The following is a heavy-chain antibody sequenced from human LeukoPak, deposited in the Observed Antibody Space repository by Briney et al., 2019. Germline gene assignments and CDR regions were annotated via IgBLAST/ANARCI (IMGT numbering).Heavy chain of an antibody. Sequence: GGSLRLSCAASGFTFSSYEMNWVRQAPGKGLEWVSYISSSGSTIYYADSVKGRFTISRDNAKNSLYLQMNSLRAEDTAVYYCARDSLTGPHDHGGKPSYYYYGMDVWGQGTTVTVSS. CDR2: ISSSGSTI. J-gene: IGHJ6*02. CDR1: GFTFSSYE. V-gene: IGHV3-48*03. D-gene: IGHD4-23*01. CDR3: ARDSLTGPHDHGGKPSYYYYGMDV.